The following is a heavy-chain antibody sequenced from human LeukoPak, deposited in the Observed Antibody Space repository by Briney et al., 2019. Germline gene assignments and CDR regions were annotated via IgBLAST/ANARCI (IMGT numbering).Heavy chain of an antibody. CDR3: AELGITMIGGV. J-gene: IGHJ6*04. CDR1: GFTFSDYY. D-gene: IGHD3-10*02. V-gene: IGHV3-11*04. CDR2: ISSSGNTT. Sequence: GGSLRLSCAASGFTFSDYYMSWIRQAPGKGLEWVSYISSSGNTTYHADSVKGRFTISRDNAKNSLYLQMSSLRAEDTAVYYCAELGITMIGGVWGKGTTVTISS.